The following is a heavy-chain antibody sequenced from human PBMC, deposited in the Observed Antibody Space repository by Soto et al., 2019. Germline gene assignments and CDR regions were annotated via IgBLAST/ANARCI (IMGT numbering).Heavy chain of an antibody. D-gene: IGHD5-12*01. J-gene: IGHJ4*02. V-gene: IGHV3-30-3*01. Sequence: GGSLRLSCAASGFTFSSYAMHWVRQAPGKGLEWVAVISYDGSNKYYADSVKGRFTISRDNSKNTLYLQMNSLRAEDTAVYYCARGEGGYDFPTDYWGQGTLVTVSS. CDR1: GFTFSSYA. CDR3: ARGEGGYDFPTDY. CDR2: ISYDGSNK.